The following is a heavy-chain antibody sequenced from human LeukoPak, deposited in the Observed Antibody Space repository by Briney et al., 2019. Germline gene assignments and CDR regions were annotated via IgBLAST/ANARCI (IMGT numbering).Heavy chain of an antibody. CDR2: INPSGGST. D-gene: IGHD3-22*01. Sequence: ASVKVSCKASGYTFTSYYMHWVRPAPGQGLEWMGIINPSGGSTSYAQKFQGRVTMTRDTSTSTVYMELSSLRSEDTAVYYCARDPYDSSGYSYGMDVWGQGTTVTVSS. CDR3: ARDPYDSSGYSYGMDV. CDR1: GYTFTSYY. J-gene: IGHJ6*02. V-gene: IGHV1-46*01.